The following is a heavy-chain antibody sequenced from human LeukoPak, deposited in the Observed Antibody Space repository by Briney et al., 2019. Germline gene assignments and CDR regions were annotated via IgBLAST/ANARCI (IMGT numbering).Heavy chain of an antibody. CDR1: GYAFNVYY. V-gene: IGHV1-2*02. CDR3: VRENWHYDY. Sequence: ASVKASCKASGYAFNVYYIHWVRPAPGQGLEWMGWIHPDSGATNYAQKFQGRVTLTRDRSITTLYMELSSLRSDDTAIYYCVRENWHYDYWGQGTQATVSS. D-gene: IGHD1-7*01. CDR2: IHPDSGAT. J-gene: IGHJ4*02.